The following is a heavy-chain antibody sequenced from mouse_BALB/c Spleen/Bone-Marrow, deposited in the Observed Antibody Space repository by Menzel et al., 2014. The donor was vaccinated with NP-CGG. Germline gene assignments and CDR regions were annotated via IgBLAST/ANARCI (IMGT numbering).Heavy chain of an antibody. CDR1: GFAFSSYD. V-gene: IGHV5-9*02. CDR3: ARLLRLRYFDY. CDR2: ISSGGSYT. D-gene: IGHD1-2*01. J-gene: IGHJ2*01. Sequence: EVQLVESRGGLVKPGGSLKLSCAASGFAFSSYDMSWVRQTPEKRLEWVATISSGGSYTYYPDSVKGRFTISRDNARNPLYLQMSSLRSEDTALYYCARLLRLRYFDYWGQGTTLTVSS.